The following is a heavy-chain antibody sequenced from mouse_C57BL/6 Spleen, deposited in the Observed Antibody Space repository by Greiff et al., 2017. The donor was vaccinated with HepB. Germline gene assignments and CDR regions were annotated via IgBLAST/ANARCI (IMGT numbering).Heavy chain of an antibody. V-gene: IGHV1-55*01. CDR3: ARMCYGSSGCAY. D-gene: IGHD1-1*01. CDR1: GYTFTSYW. J-gene: IGHJ3*01. Sequence: QVQLQQPGAELVKPGASVKMSCKASGYTFTSYWITWVKQRPGQGLEWIGDIYPGSGSTKYNEKFKSKATLTVDTSSSTAYMQRRSLTSEDSAVYYWARMCYGSSGCAYWGQGTLVTVAA. CDR2: IYPGSGST.